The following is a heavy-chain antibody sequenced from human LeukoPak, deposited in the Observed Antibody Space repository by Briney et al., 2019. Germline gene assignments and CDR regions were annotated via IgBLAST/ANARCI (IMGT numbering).Heavy chain of an antibody. CDR3: ANGSRLAWFDP. D-gene: IGHD6-13*01. CDR1: GYTFTGYY. Sequence: ASVKVSCKASGYTFTGYYMHWVRQAPGQGLEWMGWINPNSGGTSYAQKFQGRVTMTRDTSISTAYMELSRLRSDDTAVYYCANGSRLAWFDPWGQGTLVTVSS. J-gene: IGHJ5*02. V-gene: IGHV1-2*02. CDR2: INPNSGGT.